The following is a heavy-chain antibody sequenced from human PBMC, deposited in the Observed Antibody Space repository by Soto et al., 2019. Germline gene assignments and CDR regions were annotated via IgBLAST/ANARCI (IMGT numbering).Heavy chain of an antibody. Sequence: PGGSLRLSCAASGFTFSNYWMSWVRQAPGKGLEWVANIKQDGSERYYVDSVKGRFTLSRDNAKNSLQLQMSSLRDEDTAIYFCARVAYGNGWIFDYWGQGTLVTGSS. J-gene: IGHJ4*01. CDR3: ARVAYGNGWIFDY. V-gene: IGHV3-7*01. D-gene: IGHD6-19*01. CDR1: GFTFSNYW. CDR2: IKQDGSER.